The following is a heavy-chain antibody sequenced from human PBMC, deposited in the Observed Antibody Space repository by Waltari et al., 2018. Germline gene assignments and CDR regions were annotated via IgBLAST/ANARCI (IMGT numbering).Heavy chain of an antibody. Sequence: QVQLVQSGAEVKKPGASVKVSCKASGYTFTGYYMHWVRQAPGQGLEWMGRINPNSGGTNYAQKFQGRVTRTRDTSISTAYMELSRLRSDDTAVYYCARDSAVAGTSSDYWGQGTLVTVSS. CDR2: INPNSGGT. V-gene: IGHV1-2*06. CDR3: ARDSAVAGTSSDY. CDR1: GYTFTGYY. D-gene: IGHD6-19*01. J-gene: IGHJ4*02.